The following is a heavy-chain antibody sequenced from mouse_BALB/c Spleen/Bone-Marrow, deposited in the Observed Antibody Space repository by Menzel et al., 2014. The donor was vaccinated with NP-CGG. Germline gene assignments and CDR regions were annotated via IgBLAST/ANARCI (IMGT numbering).Heavy chain of an antibody. CDR1: GYAFSSYW. Sequence: VQLQQSGAELVRPGSSVKISCKASGYAFSSYWMNWVKQRTGQGLEWIGQIYPGGGDTNYNGKFKGKATLTADKSSSTAYMQLSSLTSEDSAVYFCARSRGYYVDYWGQGTTLTVSS. V-gene: IGHV1-80*01. CDR2: IYPGGGDT. J-gene: IGHJ2*01. CDR3: ARSRGYYVDY.